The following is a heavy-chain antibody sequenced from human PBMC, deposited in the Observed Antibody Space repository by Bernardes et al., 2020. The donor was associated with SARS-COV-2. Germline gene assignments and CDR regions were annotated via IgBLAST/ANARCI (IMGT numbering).Heavy chain of an antibody. CDR3: ARRLGAYYYYGMDV. CDR2: IYYSGST. Sequence: SETLSLTCTVSGGSIRSSYWSWIRQPPGQGLEWIGYIYYSGSTNYNPSLKSRVTISVDTSKNQFSLKLSSVTAADTAVYYCARRLGAYYYYGMDVWGQGTTVTVS. V-gene: IGHV4-59*01. CDR1: GGSIRSSY. J-gene: IGHJ6*02. D-gene: IGHD3-16*01.